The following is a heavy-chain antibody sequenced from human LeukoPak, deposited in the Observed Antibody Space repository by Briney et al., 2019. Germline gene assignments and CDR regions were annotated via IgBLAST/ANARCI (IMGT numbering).Heavy chain of an antibody. Sequence: SETLSLTCTVSGGYISRGSYYWSWLRQPAGKGLEWIGRIYTSGSTNYNPSLKSRVTISIDTPKNQFSLKLSSVTAADTAGYYCARDLRHYGNSDWFDPWGQGTLVTLSS. V-gene: IGHV4-61*02. CDR3: ARDLRHYGNSDWFDP. D-gene: IGHD4-11*01. CDR1: GGYISRGSYY. CDR2: IYTSGST. J-gene: IGHJ5*02.